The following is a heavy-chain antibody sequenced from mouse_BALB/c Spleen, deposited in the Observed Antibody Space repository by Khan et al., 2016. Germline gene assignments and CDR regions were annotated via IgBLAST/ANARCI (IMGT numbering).Heavy chain of an antibody. Sequence: QVQLKESGPGLVAPSQSLSITCTVSGFSLIAYGVNWVRQPPGKGLEWLGMIWGDGTTDFNSALTSRLNITKDNSKSQVFLKMNSLQTDDTARYYCARDGWGYYAMDYWGQGTSVTVSS. CDR2: IWGDGTT. J-gene: IGHJ4*01. V-gene: IGHV2-6-7*01. CDR1: GFSLIAYG. CDR3: ARDGWGYYAMDY. D-gene: IGHD2-2*01.